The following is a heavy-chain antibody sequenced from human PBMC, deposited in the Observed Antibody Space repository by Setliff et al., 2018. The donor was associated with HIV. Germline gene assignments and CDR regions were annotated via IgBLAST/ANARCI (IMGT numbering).Heavy chain of an antibody. J-gene: IGHJ2*01. CDR2: IIPIFGST. Sequence: GASVKVSCKASGGTFSNYAISWVRQALGQGLEWMGGIIPIFGSTKYAQKFQGRVTITADESTSTADMELSSLRSEDTAVYYCARDDRYYDSGSYYSDWYFDLWGRGTLVTVSS. CDR3: ARDDRYYDSGSYYSDWYFDL. CDR1: GGTFSNYA. V-gene: IGHV1-69*13. D-gene: IGHD3-10*01.